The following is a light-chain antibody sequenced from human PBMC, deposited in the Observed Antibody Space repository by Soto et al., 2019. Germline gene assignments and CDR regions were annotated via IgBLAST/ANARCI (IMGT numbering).Light chain of an antibody. Sequence: DIPLTQSPSFLSASVGDRVTMTCRASLGISGYLAWYQQKPGKVPRLLIYSASTLQSGVPSRFSGSGSGTEFPLTISSLQPEDFASYYCQQLDRYPFTFGGGTKVEI. V-gene: IGKV1-9*01. CDR3: QQLDRYPFT. J-gene: IGKJ4*01. CDR1: LGISGY. CDR2: SAS.